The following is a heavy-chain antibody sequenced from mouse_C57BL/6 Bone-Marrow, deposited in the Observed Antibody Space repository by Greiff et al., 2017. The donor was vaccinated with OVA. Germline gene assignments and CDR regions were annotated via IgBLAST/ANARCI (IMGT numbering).Heavy chain of an antibody. D-gene: IGHD2-4*01. Sequence: EVQLQQSGAELVRPGASVKLSCTASGFNIKDYYMHWVKQRPEQGLEWIGRIDPEDGDTEYAAKFQGKATMTADTSSNTAYLQLSSLTSEDTAVYYCTTRLYDYNHFDYWGQGTTLTVSS. CDR2: IDPEDGDT. CDR1: GFNIKDYY. J-gene: IGHJ2*01. V-gene: IGHV14-1*01. CDR3: TTRLYDYNHFDY.